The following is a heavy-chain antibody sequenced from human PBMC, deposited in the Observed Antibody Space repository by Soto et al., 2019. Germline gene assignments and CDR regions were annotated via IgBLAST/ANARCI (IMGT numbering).Heavy chain of an antibody. V-gene: IGHV4-39*01. Sequence: QLQDSGPGLVKPSETLSLTCSVSDDSINRDKYYWGWNRQPPGKGLEWIGSIYYRGNTYYNPSLQTRVTISTDTSTSTSSLKLSSLTAADTAVYFCAKREGLASIAYYFDFWGQGALVTVSS. J-gene: IGHJ4*02. CDR3: AKREGLASIAYYFDF. CDR1: DDSINRDKYY. D-gene: IGHD3-9*01. CDR2: IYYRGNT.